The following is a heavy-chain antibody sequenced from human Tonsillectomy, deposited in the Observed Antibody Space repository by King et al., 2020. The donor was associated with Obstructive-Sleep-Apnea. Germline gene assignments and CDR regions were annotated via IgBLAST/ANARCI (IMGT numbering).Heavy chain of an antibody. J-gene: IGHJ4*02. D-gene: IGHD3-22*01. V-gene: IGHV3-15*01. Sequence: VQLVESGGGLVKPGGSLRLSCAASGFTFSKAWMSWVRQAPGKGLEWVGRIKSKTDGGTTDYAAPVKGRFTISRDESKKTLYLQMNSLKTEDTAVYYCSTDLYSMTGVAKQQGAIDYWRQGTLVTVP. CDR1: GFTFSKAW. CDR2: IKSKTDGGTT. CDR3: STDLYSMTGVAKQQGAIDY.